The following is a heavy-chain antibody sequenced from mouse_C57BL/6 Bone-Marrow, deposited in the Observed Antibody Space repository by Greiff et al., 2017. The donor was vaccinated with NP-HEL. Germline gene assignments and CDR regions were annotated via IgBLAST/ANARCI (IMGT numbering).Heavy chain of an antibody. CDR2: ISYDGSN. CDR1: GYSITSGYY. V-gene: IGHV3-6*01. Sequence: EVQLKESGPGLVKPSQSLSLTCSVTGYSITSGYYWNWIRQFPGNKLEWMGYISYDGSNNYNPSLKNRISITRDTSKNQFFLKLNSVTTEDTATYYCARDDYDEEDWGQGTTLTVSS. CDR3: ARDDYDEED. D-gene: IGHD2-4*01. J-gene: IGHJ2*01.